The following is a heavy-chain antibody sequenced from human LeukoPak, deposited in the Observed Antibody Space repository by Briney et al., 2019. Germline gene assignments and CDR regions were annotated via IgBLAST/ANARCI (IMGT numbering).Heavy chain of an antibody. CDR1: GYSFTGHY. Sequence: ASVKVSCKASGYSFTGHYMHWVRQAPGQGLEWMGWINPKSGGTNYAQKFQGRVTMTRDTSISTAYMDMSSLRSEDTAVYYCARDGRYFDWSPNYYYYYYMDVWGKGTTVIVSS. CDR2: INPKSGGT. D-gene: IGHD3-9*01. CDR3: ARDGRYFDWSPNYYYYYYMDV. J-gene: IGHJ6*03. V-gene: IGHV1-2*02.